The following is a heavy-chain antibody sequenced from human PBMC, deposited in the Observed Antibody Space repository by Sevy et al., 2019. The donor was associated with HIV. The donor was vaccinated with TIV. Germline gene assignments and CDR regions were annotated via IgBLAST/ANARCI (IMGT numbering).Heavy chain of an antibody. Sequence: SETLSLTCTVSGGSISSGGYYWSWIRQHPGKGLEWLGYIYYSGSTYYNPSLKSRVTISVDTSKNQFSLKLSSVTAADTAVYYCARVMTTVNENWFDPWGQGTLVTVSS. V-gene: IGHV4-31*03. CDR1: GGSISSGGYY. J-gene: IGHJ5*02. D-gene: IGHD4-17*01. CDR3: ARVMTTVNENWFDP. CDR2: IYYSGST.